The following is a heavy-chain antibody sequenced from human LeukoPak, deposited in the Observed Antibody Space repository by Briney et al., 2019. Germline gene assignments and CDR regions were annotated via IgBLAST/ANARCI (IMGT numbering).Heavy chain of an antibody. J-gene: IGHJ3*02. Sequence: ASVKVSCKASGYTFTGYYMHWVRQAPGQGLEWMGWINTNSGGTNYAQKFQGRVTMTRDTSISTAYMERSRLRSDDTAVYYCAIGYSYGTEAFDIWGQGTMVTVPS. CDR2: INTNSGGT. D-gene: IGHD5-18*01. CDR1: GYTFTGYY. CDR3: AIGYSYGTEAFDI. V-gene: IGHV1-2*02.